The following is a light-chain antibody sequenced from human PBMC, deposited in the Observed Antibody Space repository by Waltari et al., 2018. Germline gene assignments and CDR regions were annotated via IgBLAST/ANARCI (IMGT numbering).Light chain of an antibody. Sequence: DIQMTQSPSSVSASVGDRVTVTCRASQDISSRLAWYQQQPGKAPRLLIYDTSTLQSGVPSRFSGSGSGTDFTLTISSLQPEDSAVYYCQQRYNWPRTFGQGTKVEVK. V-gene: IGKV1-12*01. J-gene: IGKJ1*01. CDR1: QDISSR. CDR2: DTS. CDR3: QQRYNWPRT.